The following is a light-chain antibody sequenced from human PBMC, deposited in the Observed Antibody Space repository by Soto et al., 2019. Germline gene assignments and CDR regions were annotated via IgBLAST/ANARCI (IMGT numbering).Light chain of an antibody. J-gene: IGKJ3*01. Sequence: DIQMTQSPSSLSASVGDRVTITCQASQDISNYLNWYQQKPGKAPKLLIYDASNLETGVPSRFSGSGSGTDFTFTISSLQPEDIAKYDCEQYDNLPLFGPGTKVDIK. CDR3: EQYDNLPL. CDR1: QDISNY. V-gene: IGKV1-33*01. CDR2: DAS.